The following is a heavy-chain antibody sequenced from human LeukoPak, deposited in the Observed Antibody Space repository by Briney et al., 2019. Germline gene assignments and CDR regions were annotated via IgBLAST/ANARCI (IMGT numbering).Heavy chain of an antibody. V-gene: IGHV3-21*01. CDR3: ASYSGLDY. Sequence: GGSPRLSCAASGFTFSSHSMNWVRQAPGKGLEWVSSITSSSNSIYYADSVKGRFTTSRDNAKNSLYLQMNSLRAEDTAVYYCASYSGLDYWGQGTLVTVSS. D-gene: IGHD5-12*01. CDR2: ITSSSNSI. CDR1: GFTFSSHS. J-gene: IGHJ4*02.